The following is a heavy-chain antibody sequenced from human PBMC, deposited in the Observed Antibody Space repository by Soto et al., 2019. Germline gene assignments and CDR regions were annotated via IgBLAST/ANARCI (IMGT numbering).Heavy chain of an antibody. CDR2: ISHDGNTQ. J-gene: IGHJ4*02. CDR3: AKDTYYYSTSEYYVFDH. CDR1: GFTFSSYG. D-gene: IGHD3-22*01. V-gene: IGHV3-30*18. Sequence: QVQLVESGGGVVQPGRSLRLSCAVSGFTFSSYGMHWVRQAPGKGLEWVARISHDGNTQNYADSVKGRFTISRDNAKNMLFLQMDGLRAEDTAVFYCAKDTYYYSTSEYYVFDHWGQGTLVTVSS.